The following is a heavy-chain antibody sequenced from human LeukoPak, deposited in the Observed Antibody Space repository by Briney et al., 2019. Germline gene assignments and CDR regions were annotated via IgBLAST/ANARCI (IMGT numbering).Heavy chain of an antibody. CDR2: IKQDGSEK. CDR1: GFTFSSYW. Sequence: GGSLRLSCAASGFTFSSYWMSWVRQAPGKGLEWVANIKQDGSEKYYVDSVKGRFTISRDNAKDSLYLQMNSLRAEDTAVYYCARDRGYSYGLRPYYFDYWGQGTPVTVSS. V-gene: IGHV3-7*01. J-gene: IGHJ4*02. CDR3: ARDRGYSYGLRPYYFDY. D-gene: IGHD5-18*01.